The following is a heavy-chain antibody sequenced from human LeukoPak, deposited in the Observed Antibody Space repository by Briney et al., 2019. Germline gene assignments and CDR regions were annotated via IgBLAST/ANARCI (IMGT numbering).Heavy chain of an antibody. J-gene: IGHJ3*02. V-gene: IGHV1-69*06. Sequence: SVKVSCKASGGTFSSYAISWVRQAPGQGLEWMGGIIPIFGTANYAQKLQGRVTITADKSTSTAYMELSSLRSEDTAVYYCARVNYYDSTSGAFDIWGQGTMVTVSS. CDR3: ARVNYYDSTSGAFDI. CDR2: IIPIFGTA. CDR1: GGTFSSYA. D-gene: IGHD3-22*01.